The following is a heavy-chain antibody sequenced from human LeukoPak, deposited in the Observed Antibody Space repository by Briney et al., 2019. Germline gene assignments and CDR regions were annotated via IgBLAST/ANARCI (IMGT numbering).Heavy chain of an antibody. CDR1: GGSISSSSYY. CDR3: ARHIGGRYYYYYMDV. V-gene: IGHV4-39*01. D-gene: IGHD3-16*02. J-gene: IGHJ6*03. CDR2: IYYIGST. Sequence: SETLSLTCTVSGGSISSSSYYWGWIRQPPGKGLEWVGNIYYIGSTYYNPSLKSRVTISVDTSKNQFSLKLSSVTAADTAVYYCARHIGGRYYYYYMDVWGKGTTVTISS.